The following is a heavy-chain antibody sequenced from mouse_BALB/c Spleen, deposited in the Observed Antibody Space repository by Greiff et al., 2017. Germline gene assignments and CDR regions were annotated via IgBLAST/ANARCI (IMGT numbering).Heavy chain of an antibody. V-gene: IGHV5-12-2*01. CDR1: GFTFSSYT. J-gene: IGHJ4*01. CDR3: ARQKRREMDY. CDR2: ISNGGGST. Sequence: EVKLVESGGGLVQPGGSLKLSCAASGFTFSSYTMSWVRQTPEKRLEWVAYISNGGGSTYYPDTVKGRFTISRDNAKKTLYLQMSSLKSEDTAMYYCARQKRREMDYWGQGTSVTVSS.